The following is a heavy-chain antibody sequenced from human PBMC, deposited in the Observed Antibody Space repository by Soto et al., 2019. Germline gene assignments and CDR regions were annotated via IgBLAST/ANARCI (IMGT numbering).Heavy chain of an antibody. CDR3: AKGVEVPAAPFDY. D-gene: IGHD2-2*01. V-gene: IGHV3-23*01. CDR1: GFTFSSYA. CDR2: ISGSGGST. J-gene: IGHJ4*02. Sequence: EVQLLESGGGLVQPGGSLRLSCEASGFTFSSYAMNWVRQAPGKGLEWVSAISGSGGSTYYADSVKGRFTISRDNSKNTLYLQMNSLRAEDTAVYYCAKGVEVPAAPFDYWGQGTLVTVSS.